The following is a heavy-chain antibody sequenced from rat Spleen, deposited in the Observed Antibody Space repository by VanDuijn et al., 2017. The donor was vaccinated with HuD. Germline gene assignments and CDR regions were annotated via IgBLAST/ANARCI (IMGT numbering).Heavy chain of an antibody. CDR1: GFTFSSFS. Sequence: EVQLVESGGGLVQPGRSLKLSCAASGFTFSSFSMAWVRQAPKKGLEWIATITSGGYNTYYRDSVQGRFTISRDNAKSALYLQMDSLRSEDTATYYCARRYDFDYWGQGVMVTVSS. CDR2: ITSGGYNT. D-gene: IGHD2-1*01. V-gene: IGHV5-25*01. CDR3: ARRYDFDY. J-gene: IGHJ2*01.